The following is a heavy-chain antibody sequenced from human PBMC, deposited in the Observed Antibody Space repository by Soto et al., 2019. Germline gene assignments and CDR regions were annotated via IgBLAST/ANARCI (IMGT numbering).Heavy chain of an antibody. CDR2: IYYSGST. D-gene: IGHD5-12*01. CDR1: RESISIGSYY. CDR3: ARHGHRDGYNLHNFDY. J-gene: IGHJ4*02. Sequence: LTCTWSRESISIGSYYGGSIRQPPGKGLEWIGSIYYSGSTYYSPSLKSRVTIFVDTSKNQFSLKLSSVTAADTAVYYCARHGHRDGYNLHNFDYWGQGTVVTVSS. V-gene: IGHV4-39*01.